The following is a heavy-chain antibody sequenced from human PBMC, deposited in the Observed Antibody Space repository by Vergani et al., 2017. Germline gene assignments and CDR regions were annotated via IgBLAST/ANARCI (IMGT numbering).Heavy chain of an antibody. Sequence: EVQLVESGGGLVKPGGSLRLSCAASGFTFSSYSMNWVRQAPGKGLEWVSSISSSSSYIYYADSVKGRFTISRDNAKNSLYLQMNSLRAEDTAVYYCAGDLYCSSTSCYDYYYYYYMDVWGKGTTVTVSS. CDR2: ISSSSSYI. CDR1: GFTFSSYS. V-gene: IGHV3-21*01. D-gene: IGHD2-2*01. J-gene: IGHJ6*03. CDR3: AGDLYCSSTSCYDYYYYYYMDV.